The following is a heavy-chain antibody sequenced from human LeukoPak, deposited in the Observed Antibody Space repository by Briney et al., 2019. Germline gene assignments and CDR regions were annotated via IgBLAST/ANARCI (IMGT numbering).Heavy chain of an antibody. J-gene: IGHJ4*02. Sequence: ASGTLSLTCAVSGGSISSSSYYWGWIRQPPGKGLEWIGSIYYSGSTYYNPSLKSRVTISVDTSKNQFSLKLSSVTAADTAVYYCARLDFWSGYYYFDYWGQGTLVTVSS. CDR1: GGSISSSSYY. CDR3: ARLDFWSGYYYFDY. V-gene: IGHV4-39*01. CDR2: IYYSGST. D-gene: IGHD3-3*01.